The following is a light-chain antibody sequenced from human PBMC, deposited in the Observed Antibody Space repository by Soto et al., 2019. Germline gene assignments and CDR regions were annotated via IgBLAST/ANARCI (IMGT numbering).Light chain of an antibody. V-gene: IGLV2-11*01. CDR1: SSDVGGYNY. CDR2: DVS. J-gene: IGLJ2*01. CDR3: CSYAGSVVV. Sequence: QSALTQPRSVSGSPGQSVTISCTGTSSDVGGYNYVSWYQQHPGQAPKLMIYDVSKRPSGVPVRFSGSKSGTTASLTISGLQDEDEADYYCCSYAGSVVVFGGGTKVTVL.